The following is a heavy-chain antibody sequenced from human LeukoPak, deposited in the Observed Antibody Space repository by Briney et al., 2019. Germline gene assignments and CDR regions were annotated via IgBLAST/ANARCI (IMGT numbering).Heavy chain of an antibody. V-gene: IGHV7-4-1*02. CDR3: ARDFGDIVVVPAASDYYYYYYMDV. CDR2: INTNTGNP. CDR1: GYTFSHYA. Sequence: ASVKVSCKASGYTFSHYAMNWVRQAPGQGLEWMGWINTNTGNPTYAQGFTGRFVFSLDTSVSTAYLQISSLKAEDTAVYYCARDFGDIVVVPAASDYYYYYYMDVWGKGTTVTVSS. J-gene: IGHJ6*03. D-gene: IGHD2-2*01.